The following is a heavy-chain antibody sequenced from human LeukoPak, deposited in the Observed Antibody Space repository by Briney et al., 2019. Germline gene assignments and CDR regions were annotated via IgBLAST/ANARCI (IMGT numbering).Heavy chain of an antibody. CDR2: ISYDGSNK. Sequence: PGRSLRLSCAASGFTFSSYAMHWVRQAPGKGLEWVAVISYDGSNKYYADSVKGRFTISRDNSKNMLYLQMNSLRAEDSTVYYCARDPVMTTVTTNYFDYWGQGTLVTVSS. V-gene: IGHV3-30*04. J-gene: IGHJ4*02. D-gene: IGHD4-17*01. CDR3: ARDPVMTTVTTNYFDY. CDR1: GFTFSSYA.